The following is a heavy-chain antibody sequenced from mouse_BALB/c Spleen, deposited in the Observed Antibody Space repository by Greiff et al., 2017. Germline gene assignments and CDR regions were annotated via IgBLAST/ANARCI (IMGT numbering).Heavy chain of an antibody. CDR2: ISYDGSN. Sequence: EVQLQESGPGLVKPSQSLSLTCSVTGYSITSGYYWNWIRQFPGNKLEWMGYISYDGSNNYNPSLKNRISITRDTSKNQFFLKLNSVTTEDTGTYYCARGGSSFFDYWGQGTTLTVSS. CDR3: ARGGSSFFDY. J-gene: IGHJ2*01. D-gene: IGHD1-1*01. V-gene: IGHV3-6*02. CDR1: GYSITSGYY.